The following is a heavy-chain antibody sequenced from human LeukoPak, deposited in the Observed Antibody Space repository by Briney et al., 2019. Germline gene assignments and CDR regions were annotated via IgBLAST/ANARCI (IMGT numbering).Heavy chain of an antibody. CDR2: IYYSGST. CDR3: ARVGGLGPYYYYYMDV. V-gene: IGHV4-39*07. CDR1: GGSISSSSYY. J-gene: IGHJ6*03. Sequence: SETLSLTCTVSGGSISSSSYYWGWIRQPPGKGLEWIGSIYYSGSTYYNPSLKSRVTISVDTSKNQFSLKLSSVTAADTAVYYCARVGGLGPYYYYYMDVWGKGTTVTVSS. D-gene: IGHD3-16*01.